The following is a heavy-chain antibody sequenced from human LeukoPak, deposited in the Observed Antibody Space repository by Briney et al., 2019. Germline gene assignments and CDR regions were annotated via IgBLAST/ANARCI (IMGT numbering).Heavy chain of an antibody. CDR2: IYYSGST. CDR3: ARGGAGYDSSGYYYGAFDI. V-gene: IGHV4-31*03. CDR1: GGSISSGGYY. D-gene: IGHD3-22*01. Sequence: SQTLSLTCTVSGGSISSGGYYWSWIRQHPGKGLEWIGYIYYSGSTYYNPSLKSRVTISVDTSKNQFSLRLTSVTAADTAVYHCARGGAGYDSSGYYYGAFDIWGQGTMVTVSS. J-gene: IGHJ3*02.